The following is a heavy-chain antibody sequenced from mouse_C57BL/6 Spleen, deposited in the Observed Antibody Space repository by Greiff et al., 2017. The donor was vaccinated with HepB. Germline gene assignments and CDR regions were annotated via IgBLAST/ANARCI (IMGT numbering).Heavy chain of an antibody. Sequence: VQLQQPGAELVKPGASVKMSCKASGYTFTSYWITWVKQRPGQGLEWIGDIYPGSGSTNYNEKFKSKATLTVDTSSSTAYMQLSSLTSEDSAVYYCAREGGHYDYDGGPWFAYWGQGTLVTVSA. J-gene: IGHJ3*01. CDR3: AREGGHYDYDGGPWFAY. D-gene: IGHD2-4*01. V-gene: IGHV1-55*01. CDR2: IYPGSGST. CDR1: GYTFTSYW.